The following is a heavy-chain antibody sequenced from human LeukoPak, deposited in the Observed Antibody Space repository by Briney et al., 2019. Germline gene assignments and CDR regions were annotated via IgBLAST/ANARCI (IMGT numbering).Heavy chain of an antibody. Sequence: GASVKVSCKASGYTFTSYGISWVRQAPGQGLEWMGWISAYNGNTNYAQKLQGRVTMTTDTSTSTAYMELRSLRSDDTAVYYCARDQRYTIRGGFDYWGQGTLVTVSS. CDR3: ARDQRYTIRGGFDY. J-gene: IGHJ4*02. CDR1: GYTFTSYG. D-gene: IGHD3-3*01. CDR2: ISAYNGNT. V-gene: IGHV1-18*01.